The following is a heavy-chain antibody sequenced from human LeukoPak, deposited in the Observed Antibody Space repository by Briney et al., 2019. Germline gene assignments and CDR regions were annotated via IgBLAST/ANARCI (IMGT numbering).Heavy chain of an antibody. D-gene: IGHD3-10*01. CDR1: VYTVTSNY. Sequence: GGSLRVSCASSVYTVTSNYISWVRPAPGKGLEWVSIIYSDGSTYYADSVKGRFTIPRDNSKNTLYLQMNSLRGEDRAVYYCARVTFNYFGSGDAFDIWGEGTMVTVSS. V-gene: IGHV3-66*01. J-gene: IGHJ3*02. CDR2: IYSDGST. CDR3: ARVTFNYFGSGDAFDI.